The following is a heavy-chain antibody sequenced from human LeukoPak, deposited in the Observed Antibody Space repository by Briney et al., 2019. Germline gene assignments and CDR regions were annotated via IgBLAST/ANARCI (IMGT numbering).Heavy chain of an antibody. Sequence: AGGSLRLSCAASGFTFSSYWMSWVRQAPGKGLEWVANIKQDGSEKYYVDSVKGRFTISRDNAKNSLYLQMNSLRAEDTAVYYCARVLYYYGSWWFDPWGQGTLVTVSS. V-gene: IGHV3-7*01. CDR1: GFTFSSYW. D-gene: IGHD3-10*01. CDR3: ARVLYYYGSWWFDP. CDR2: IKQDGSEK. J-gene: IGHJ5*02.